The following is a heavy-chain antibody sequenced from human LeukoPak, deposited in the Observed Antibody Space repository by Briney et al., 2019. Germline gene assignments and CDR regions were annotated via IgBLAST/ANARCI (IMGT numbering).Heavy chain of an antibody. J-gene: IGHJ6*03. D-gene: IGHD4-17*01. CDR2: INWNGGST. Sequence: GGSLRLSCAASGFTFDDYGMSWVRQAPGKGLEWVSGINWNGGSTGYADSVKGRFTISRDNAKNSLYLQMNSLRAEDAALYYCARNTGRYYYMDVWGKGTTVTVSS. CDR1: GFTFDDYG. CDR3: ARNTGRYYYMDV. V-gene: IGHV3-20*04.